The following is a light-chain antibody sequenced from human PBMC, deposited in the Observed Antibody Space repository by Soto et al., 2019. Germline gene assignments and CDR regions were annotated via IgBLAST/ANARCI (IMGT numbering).Light chain of an antibody. CDR2: WAS. CDR1: HGPLYSSNNKNY. J-gene: IGKJ4*01. V-gene: IGKV4-1*01. CDR3: KQYYSTPLT. Sequence: IVMTESPDSMAVSLGEMATIPSKASHGPLYSSNNKNYLAWYQQKPGQPPKLLIYWASTRESGVPDRFSGRGSGTDFTLTISSLQAEDVAVYYCKQYYSTPLTFGGGTKVDIK.